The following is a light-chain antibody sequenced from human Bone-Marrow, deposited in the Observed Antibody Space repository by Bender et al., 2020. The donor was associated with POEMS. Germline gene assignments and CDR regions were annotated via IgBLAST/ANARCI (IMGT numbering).Light chain of an antibody. V-gene: IGLV1-40*01. Sequence: QSVLTQPPSVSGAPGQRVTISCTGSSSNIGAGSDVHWYQQLPGTAPKLLIYANSYRPSGVPDRFSGSKSGTSASLAITGLQAEDEADYYCAAWDNSLANWVFGGGTKLTVL. J-gene: IGLJ3*02. CDR3: AAWDNSLANWV. CDR1: SSNIGAGSD. CDR2: ANS.